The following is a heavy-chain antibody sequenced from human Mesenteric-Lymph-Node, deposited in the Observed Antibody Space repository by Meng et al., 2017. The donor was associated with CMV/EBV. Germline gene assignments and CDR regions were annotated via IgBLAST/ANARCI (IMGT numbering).Heavy chain of an antibody. CDR3: AKGGPSSLPFAY. CDR2: IYHTGST. CDR1: GGSISSYY. J-gene: IGHJ4*02. Sequence: SETLSLTCTVSGGSISSYYWSWIRQSPGKGLEWIGYIYHTGSTNYNPSLKSRVTISVDTSKNQFSLRLTSVTAADTAVYYCAKGGPSSLPFAYWGQGTLVTVSS. V-gene: IGHV4-59*12.